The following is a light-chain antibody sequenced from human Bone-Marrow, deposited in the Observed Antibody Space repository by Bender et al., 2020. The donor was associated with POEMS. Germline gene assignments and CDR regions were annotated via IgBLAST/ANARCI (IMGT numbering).Light chain of an antibody. J-gene: IGLJ1*01. CDR1: GIDIGYYNY. Sequence: QSALTQPPSASGSPGQSVTISCTGTGIDIGYYNYVSWYQQHPGKAPKLMIYDVTKRPSGVPDRFSGSKSGNTASLTISGLQAEDEADYYCCSYAGSYTYVFGTGTKVTVL. V-gene: IGLV2-11*01. CDR2: DVT. CDR3: CSYAGSYTYV.